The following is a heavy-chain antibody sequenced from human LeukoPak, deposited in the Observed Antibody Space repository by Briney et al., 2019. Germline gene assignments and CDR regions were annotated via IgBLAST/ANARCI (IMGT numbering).Heavy chain of an antibody. CDR1: GFTFSIYA. J-gene: IGHJ4*02. D-gene: IGHD5-12*01. Sequence: GGSLRLSCAASGFTFSIYAITWVRQAPGKGLEWVSSISNSGGTYYADSVKGRFTISRDNSKSTLYLQMNSLRAEDTAVYYCAKEWIKEGGQGTLVTVSS. V-gene: IGHV3-23*01. CDR3: AKEWIKE. CDR2: ISNSGGT.